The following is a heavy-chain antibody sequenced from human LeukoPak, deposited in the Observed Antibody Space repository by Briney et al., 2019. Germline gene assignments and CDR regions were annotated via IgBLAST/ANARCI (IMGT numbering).Heavy chain of an antibody. V-gene: IGHV3-53*01. CDR2: IYNDGNT. CDR3: VWQGGRGHVPGYYLGLDN. D-gene: IGHD3-22*01. Sequence: GGSLRLSCAASGFSVNNNFMTWIRQAPGKGLEWVSLIYNDGNTYYADSVKGRFTISRDGSKNTLYLQMNNLRVEDTAVYYCVWQGGRGHVPGYYLGLDNWGQGTRVTVSS. CDR1: GFSVNNNF. J-gene: IGHJ4*02.